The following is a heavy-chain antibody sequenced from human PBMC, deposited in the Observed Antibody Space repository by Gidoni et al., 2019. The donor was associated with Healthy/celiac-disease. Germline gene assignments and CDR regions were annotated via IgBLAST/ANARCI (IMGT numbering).Heavy chain of an antibody. J-gene: IGHJ5*02. CDR3: IGVTTVTSGLNWFDP. CDR2: IYYSWST. Sequence: QLQLQESGPGLVKPSETLSLTCTVSGGSISSSSYYWGWIRQPPGKGLEWIGSIYYSWSTYYNPSLKSRVTISVDTSKNQFSLKLSSVTAADTAVYYCIGVTTVTSGLNWFDPWGQGTLVTVSS. D-gene: IGHD4-4*01. V-gene: IGHV4-39*01. CDR1: GGSISSSSYY.